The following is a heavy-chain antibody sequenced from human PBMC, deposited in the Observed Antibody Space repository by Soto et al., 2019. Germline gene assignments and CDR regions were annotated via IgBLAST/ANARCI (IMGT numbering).Heavy chain of an antibody. CDR3: ASELSGYSYGPGEVY. J-gene: IGHJ4*02. CDR2: IFYTGSV. Sequence: PSETLSLTCNVSGGSVSSSNYYWSWIRQPPGEGLEWIGYIFYTGSVYFNPSLMSRVTMSLGSSKNQFSLNLNSVTAADTAVYFCASELSGYSYGPGEVYWGQGILVTVSS. D-gene: IGHD5-18*01. V-gene: IGHV4-30-4*01. CDR1: GGSVSSSNYY.